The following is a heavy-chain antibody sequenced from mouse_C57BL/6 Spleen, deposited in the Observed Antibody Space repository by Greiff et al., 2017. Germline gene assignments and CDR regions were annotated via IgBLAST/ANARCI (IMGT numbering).Heavy chain of an antibody. V-gene: IGHV1-81*01. D-gene: IGHD1-1*01. CDR3: ARRYGSSYSWYFDV. CDR1: GYTFTSYG. J-gene: IGHJ1*03. Sequence: VKLMESGAELARPGASVKLSCKASGYTFTSYGISWVKQRTGQGLEWIGVINPNYGTTSYNQKFKGKATLTVDQSSSTAYMQLNSLTSEDSAVYYCARRYGSSYSWYFDVWGTGTTVTVSS. CDR2: INPNYGTT.